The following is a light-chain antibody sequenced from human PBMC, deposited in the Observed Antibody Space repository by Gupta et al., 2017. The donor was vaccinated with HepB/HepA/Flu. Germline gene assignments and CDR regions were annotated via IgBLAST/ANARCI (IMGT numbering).Light chain of an antibody. J-gene: IGKJ2*01. V-gene: IGKV1-33*01. Sequence: DIQMTQSPSSLSASGGDRDTITCQANQDLSNSVNWYKQKTGKAPNLLIYDASNLETGVPSRFSGSGSGTYFTLTISSLQPEDIGTYYCQHYDNLPLYTFGQGTKLEIK. CDR1: QDLSNS. CDR3: QHYDNLPLYT. CDR2: DAS.